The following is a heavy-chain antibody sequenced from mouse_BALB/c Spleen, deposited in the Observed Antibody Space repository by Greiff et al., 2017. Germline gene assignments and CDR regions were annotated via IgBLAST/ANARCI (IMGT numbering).Heavy chain of an antibody. CDR1: GFTFSSYG. CDR3: ASSSPAWFAY. D-gene: IGHD6-2*01. Sequence: EVKLVESGGGLVQPGGSLKLSCAASGFTFSSYGMSWVRQTPDKRLELVATINSNGGSTYYPDSVKGRFTISRDNAKNTLYLQMSSLKSEDTAMYYCASSSPAWFAYWGQGTLVTVSA. V-gene: IGHV5-6-3*01. J-gene: IGHJ3*01. CDR2: INSNGGST.